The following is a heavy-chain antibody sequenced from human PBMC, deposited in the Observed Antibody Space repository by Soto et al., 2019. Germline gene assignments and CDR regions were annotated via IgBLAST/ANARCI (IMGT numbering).Heavy chain of an antibody. J-gene: IGHJ4*02. V-gene: IGHV5-51*01. Sequence: GESLKISCKGSGYSFTSYWIGWVRQVPGKGLEWMGIIYPGDSDTRYSPSFQGQVTISADKSISTAYLQWSSLKASDTAMYYCARSYDSSVVYLDYWGQGTLVTVSS. CDR1: GYSFTSYW. CDR2: IYPGDSDT. D-gene: IGHD3-22*01. CDR3: ARSYDSSVVYLDY.